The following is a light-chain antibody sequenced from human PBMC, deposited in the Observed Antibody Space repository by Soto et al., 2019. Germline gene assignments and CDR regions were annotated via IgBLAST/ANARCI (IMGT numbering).Light chain of an antibody. Sequence: QSVLTQPASVSGSPGQSVTISCTGTTNDIGAYHFVSWYQLHPGKAPKLLIFDVSSRPSGVSARFSGSKSGTTASLTISGLQAEDEADYFCTSYTTVSTWYVIFGGGTKVTVL. V-gene: IGLV2-14*01. J-gene: IGLJ2*01. CDR1: TNDIGAYHF. CDR2: DVS. CDR3: TSYTTVSTWYVI.